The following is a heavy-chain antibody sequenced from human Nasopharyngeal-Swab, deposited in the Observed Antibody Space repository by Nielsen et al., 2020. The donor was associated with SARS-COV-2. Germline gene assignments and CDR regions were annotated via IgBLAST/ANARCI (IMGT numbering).Heavy chain of an antibody. CDR1: GFTFSNYW. J-gene: IGHJ4*02. CDR2: ITWNAGYT. D-gene: IGHD5-18*01. CDR3: VKDMTLHTYGETHFDY. V-gene: IGHV3-43D*03. Sequence: GESLKISCAASGFTFSNYWMYWVRQAPGKGLEWVSLITWNAGYTYYSDSVKGRFTISRDNSKKSLYLQMSSLRPEDTALYYCVKDMTLHTYGETHFDYWGQGTLVTVSS.